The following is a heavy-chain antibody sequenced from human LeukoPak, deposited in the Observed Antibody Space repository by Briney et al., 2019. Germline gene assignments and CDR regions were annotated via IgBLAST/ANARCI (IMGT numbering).Heavy chain of an antibody. V-gene: IGHV1-8*02. Sequence: ASVKVSCKASGYTFTSYDINWVRQATGQGLEWMGWMNPNSGNTGYAQKLQGRVTIIRNTSISTAYMELSSLRSEDTAVYYCVTGYSGGYYVFDYWGQGTLVTVSS. D-gene: IGHD1-26*01. CDR3: VTGYSGGYYVFDY. J-gene: IGHJ4*02. CDR2: MNPNSGNT. CDR1: GYTFTSYD.